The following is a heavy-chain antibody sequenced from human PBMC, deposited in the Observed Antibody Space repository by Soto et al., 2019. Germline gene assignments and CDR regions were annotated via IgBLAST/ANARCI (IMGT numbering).Heavy chain of an antibody. CDR3: ASRASYSSSWYSNYYYYYGMDV. Sequence: SETLCLTCAVYGGSFSGYYWSWIRQPPGKVLEWIGEINHSGSTNYNPSLKSRVTISVDTSKNQFSLKLSSVTAADTAVYYCASRASYSSSWYSNYYYYYGMDVWCQGPTVT. CDR1: GGSFSGYY. J-gene: IGHJ6*02. CDR2: INHSGST. D-gene: IGHD6-13*01. V-gene: IGHV4-34*01.